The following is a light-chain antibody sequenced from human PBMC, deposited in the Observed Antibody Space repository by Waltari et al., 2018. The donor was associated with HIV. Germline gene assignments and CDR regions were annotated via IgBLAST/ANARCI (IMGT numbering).Light chain of an antibody. J-gene: IGLJ2*01. CDR3: QSYDRGLSGPV. Sequence: QSVLRQRPSVSGAPGQRVTLSCVGSTPNLGAGYDVNGYQHVPGTGPKLLIYSETKRPSGVPDRFSGSKSGTSGFLAITGLQADDEADYYCQSYDRGLSGPVFGGGTKLTVL. CDR2: SET. V-gene: IGLV1-40*01. CDR1: TPNLGAGYD.